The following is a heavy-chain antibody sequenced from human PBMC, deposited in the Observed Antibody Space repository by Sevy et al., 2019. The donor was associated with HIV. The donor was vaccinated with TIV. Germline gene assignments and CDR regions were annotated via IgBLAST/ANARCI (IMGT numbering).Heavy chain of an antibody. CDR2: IYYSGST. CDR3: ATYSGYLLSLSRGYYYYYMDV. CDR1: GGSISSYY. V-gene: IGHV4-59*01. D-gene: IGHD5-12*01. Sequence: SETLSLTCTVSGGSISSYYWSWIRQPPGKGLEWIGYIYYSGSTNYNPSLKSRVTISVDTSKNQFSLKLSSVTAADTAVYYCATYSGYLLSLSRGYYYYYMDVWGKGTTVTVSS. J-gene: IGHJ6*03.